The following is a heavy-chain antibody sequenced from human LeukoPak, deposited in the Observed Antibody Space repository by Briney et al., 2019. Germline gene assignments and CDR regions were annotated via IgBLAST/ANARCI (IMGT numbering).Heavy chain of an antibody. CDR2: ISSSSSYI. CDR1: GFTFSSYS. CDR3: ARDYDGDPYGSGSYSWFDP. D-gene: IGHD3-10*01. Sequence: GGSLRLSCAASGFTFSSYSRNWVRQAPGKGLEWVSSISSSSSYIYYADSVKGRFTISRDNAKNSLYLQMNSLRAEDTAVYYCARDYDGDPYGSGSYSWFDPWGQGTLVTVSS. V-gene: IGHV3-21*01. J-gene: IGHJ5*02.